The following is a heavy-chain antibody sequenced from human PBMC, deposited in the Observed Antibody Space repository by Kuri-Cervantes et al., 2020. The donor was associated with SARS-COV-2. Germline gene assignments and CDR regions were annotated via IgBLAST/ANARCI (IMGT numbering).Heavy chain of an antibody. D-gene: IGHD5-12*01. Sequence: SETLSLTCTVSGGSISSYYWSWIRQPAGKGLEWIGRIYTSGSTNYNPSLKSRVTMSVDTSKSQFSLTLTSVTAADTAVYYCARGTKVATSEYYHYMDVWGKGTTVTVSS. CDR1: GGSISSYY. CDR3: ARGTKVATSEYYHYMDV. CDR2: IYTSGST. J-gene: IGHJ6*03. V-gene: IGHV4-4*07.